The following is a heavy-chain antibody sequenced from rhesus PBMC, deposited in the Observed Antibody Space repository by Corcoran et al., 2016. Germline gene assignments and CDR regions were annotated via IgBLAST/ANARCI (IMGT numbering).Heavy chain of an antibody. CDR3: ARQGDSSGWAYFDD. CDR1: GGSISGGYG. CDR2: IFGSIGVT. J-gene: IGHJ4*01. D-gene: IGHD6-31*01. V-gene: IGHV4-76*01. Sequence: QVQLQESGPGLVKPSETLSLTCAVSGGSISGGYGWRCLRQPPEKGLDWIGHIFGSIGVTYYNPSLKMRVTMSRDTSKNQFSLKMSSGTAADTAVDYCARQGDSSGWAYFDDWGQGVLVTVSS.